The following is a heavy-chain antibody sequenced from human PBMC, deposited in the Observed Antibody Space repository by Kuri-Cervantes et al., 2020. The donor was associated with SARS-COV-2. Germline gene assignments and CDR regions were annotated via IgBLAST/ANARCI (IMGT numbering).Heavy chain of an antibody. CDR3: AKLAGSNYFYYYGMDV. V-gene: IGHV3-30*18. D-gene: IGHD4-11*01. J-gene: IGHJ6*02. Sequence: GESLKISCAASGFTFSSCVLHWVRQAPGKGLEWVAIISYDGSNKDYADSVKGRFTISRDNSKNTLYLQMNSPRAEDTAVYYCAKLAGSNYFYYYGMDVWGQGTTVTVSS. CDR2: ISYDGSNK. CDR1: GFTFSSCV.